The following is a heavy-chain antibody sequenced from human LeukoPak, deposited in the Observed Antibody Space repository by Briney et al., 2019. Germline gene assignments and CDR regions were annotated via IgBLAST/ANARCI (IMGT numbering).Heavy chain of an antibody. J-gene: IGHJ5*02. CDR2: IYYSGST. V-gene: IGHV4-59*01. CDR3: ARDAFSSSWYPGWFDP. Sequence: SETLSLTCTVSGGSISSYYWSWIRQPPGKGLEWIGYIYYSGSTNYNPSLKSRVTISVDTSKDQFSLKLSSVTAADTAVYYCARDAFSSSWYPGWFDPWGQGTLVTVSS. CDR1: GGSISSYY. D-gene: IGHD6-13*01.